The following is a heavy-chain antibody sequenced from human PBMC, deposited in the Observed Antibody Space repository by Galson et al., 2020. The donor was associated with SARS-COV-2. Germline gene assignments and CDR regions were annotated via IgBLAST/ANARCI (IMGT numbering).Heavy chain of an antibody. D-gene: IGHD3-22*01. J-gene: IGHJ4*02. V-gene: IGHV4-31*03. CDR3: ARARLGIVVVITHFDY. CDR1: GGSISSGGYY. CDR2: IYYSGST. Sequence: ETSETLSLTCTVSGGSISSGGYYWSWIRQHPGKGLEWIGYIYYSGSTYYNPSLKSRVTISVDTSKNQFSLKLSSVTAADTAVYYCARARLGIVVVITHFDYWGQGTLDTVSS.